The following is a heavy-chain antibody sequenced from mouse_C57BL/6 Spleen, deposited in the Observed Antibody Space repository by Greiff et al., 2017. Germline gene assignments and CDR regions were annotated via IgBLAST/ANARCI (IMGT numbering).Heavy chain of an antibody. CDR3: TNNDAWSLAY. J-gene: IGHJ3*01. Sequence: LQQSGAELVRPGASVKLSCTASGFNIKDYYMHWVKQRPEQGLEWIGRIDPEDGDTEYAPKFQGKATMTADTSSNTAYLQLSSLTSEDTAVYYCTNNDAWSLAYWGQGTLVTVSA. V-gene: IGHV14-1*01. D-gene: IGHD2-3*01. CDR2: IDPEDGDT. CDR1: GFNIKDYY.